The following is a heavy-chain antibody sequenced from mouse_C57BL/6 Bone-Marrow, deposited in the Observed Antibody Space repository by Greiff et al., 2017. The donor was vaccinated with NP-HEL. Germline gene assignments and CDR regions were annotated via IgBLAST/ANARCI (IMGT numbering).Heavy chain of an antibody. V-gene: IGHV1-80*01. J-gene: IGHJ2*01. CDR1: GYAFSSYW. Sequence: QVQLKQSGAELVKPGASVKISCKASGYAFSSYWMNWVKQRPGKGLEWIGQIYPGDGDTNYNGKFKGKATLTADKSSSTAYMQLSSLTSEDSAVYFCARWNYYGSSHYFDYWGQGTTLTVSS. CDR3: ARWNYYGSSHYFDY. CDR2: IYPGDGDT. D-gene: IGHD1-1*01.